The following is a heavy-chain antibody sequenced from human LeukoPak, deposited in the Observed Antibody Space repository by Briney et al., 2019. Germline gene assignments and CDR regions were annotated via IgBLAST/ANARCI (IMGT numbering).Heavy chain of an antibody. CDR3: AKDYYYDSSGYYYGDAFDI. Sequence: GGSLRLSCAASGFTFSAYAMAWVRQAPGKGLEWVSTISGSGGTTYSVDSVKGRFTISRDNSKNILYLQVNSLRAGDTAVYYCAKDYYYDSSGYYYGDAFDIWGQGTMVTVSS. CDR2: ISGSGGTT. D-gene: IGHD3-22*01. V-gene: IGHV3-23*01. J-gene: IGHJ3*02. CDR1: GFTFSAYA.